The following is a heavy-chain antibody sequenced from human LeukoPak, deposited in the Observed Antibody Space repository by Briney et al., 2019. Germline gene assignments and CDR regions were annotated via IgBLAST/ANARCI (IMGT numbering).Heavy chain of an antibody. Sequence: PGESLKISCKGSEYSFTNYWIGWVRPMPGKGLEWLGMIYPGDSNTRYSPSFQGHVTISADKSISTAYLQWSSLKASDTAMYYCARHQGYFDPWGQGTLVTVSS. J-gene: IGHJ5*02. CDR3: ARHQGYFDP. V-gene: IGHV5-51*01. CDR2: IYPGDSNT. CDR1: EYSFTNYW. D-gene: IGHD3-22*01.